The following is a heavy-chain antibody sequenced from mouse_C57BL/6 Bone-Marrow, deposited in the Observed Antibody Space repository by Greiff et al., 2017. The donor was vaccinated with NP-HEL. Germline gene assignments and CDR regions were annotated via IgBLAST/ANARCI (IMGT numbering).Heavy chain of an antibody. J-gene: IGHJ3*01. CDR3: ITGGTALVLFAY. D-gene: IGHD3-3*01. V-gene: IGHV14-4*01. CDR2: IDPENGAT. Sequence: RPEQCLEWIGWIDPENGATEYASKFQGKATITADTSSNTAYLQLSSLTSEDTAVYYCITGGTALVLFAYGGQGTLVTVSA.